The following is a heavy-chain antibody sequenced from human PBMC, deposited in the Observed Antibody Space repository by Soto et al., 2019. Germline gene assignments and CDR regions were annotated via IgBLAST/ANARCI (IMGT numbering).Heavy chain of an antibody. Sequence: GESLKISCQGFGYKFSNFWIAWVRQMPGKGLEWMGIIYPSDSDTRYSPSFQGQVTISVDKSITTAYLQWSRLEALDTAIYYCAKGLYVTSYGMDVWGQGTTVTVSS. J-gene: IGHJ6*02. CDR1: GYKFSNFW. CDR3: AKGLYVTSYGMDV. V-gene: IGHV5-51*01. CDR2: IYPSDSDT. D-gene: IGHD2-21*02.